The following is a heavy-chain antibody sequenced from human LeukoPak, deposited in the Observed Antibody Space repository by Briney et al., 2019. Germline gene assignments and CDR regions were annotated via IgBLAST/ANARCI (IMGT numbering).Heavy chain of an antibody. CDR3: ARDFRGNYGSRGMDV. CDR1: GGSISSYY. V-gene: IGHV4-59*12. D-gene: IGHD5-24*01. J-gene: IGHJ6*02. CDR2: IYYSGST. Sequence: LETLSLTCTVSGGSISSYYWSWIRQPPGKGLEWIGYIYYSGSTNYNPSLKSRVTMSVDTSKNQFSLKLSSVTAADTAVYYCARDFRGNYGSRGMDVWGQGTTVTVSS.